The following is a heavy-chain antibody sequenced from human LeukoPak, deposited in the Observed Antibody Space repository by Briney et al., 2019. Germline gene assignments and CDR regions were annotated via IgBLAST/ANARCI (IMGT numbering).Heavy chain of an antibody. CDR3: ARARDGYNIDY. CDR2: ISSSSYI. V-gene: IGHV3-21*01. J-gene: IGHJ4*02. D-gene: IGHD5-24*01. Sequence: GGSLRLSCAASGFTFSSYGMNWVRQAPGKGLEWVSSISSSSYIYYADSVKGRYTISRDNAKNSLYLQMNSLRAEDTAVYYCARARDGYNIDYWGQGTLVTVSS. CDR1: GFTFSSYG.